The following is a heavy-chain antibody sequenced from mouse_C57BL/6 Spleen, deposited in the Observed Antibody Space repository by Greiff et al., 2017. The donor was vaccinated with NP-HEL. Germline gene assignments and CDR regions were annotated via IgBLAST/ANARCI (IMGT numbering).Heavy chain of an antibody. Sequence: QVQLQQSGPELVKPGASVKISCKASGYAFSSSWMNWVKQRPGKGLEWIGRIYPGDGDTNYNGKFKGKATLTADKSSSTAYMQLSSLTSEDSAVYFCARSGEYYGSSYGYFDVWGTGTTVTVSS. CDR3: ARSGEYYGSSYGYFDV. J-gene: IGHJ1*03. V-gene: IGHV1-82*01. CDR1: GYAFSSSW. D-gene: IGHD1-1*01. CDR2: IYPGDGDT.